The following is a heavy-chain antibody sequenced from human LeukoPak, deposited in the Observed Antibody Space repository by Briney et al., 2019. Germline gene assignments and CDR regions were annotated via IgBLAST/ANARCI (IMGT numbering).Heavy chain of an antibody. D-gene: IGHD6-13*01. Sequence: SETLSLTCTVSGGSISSSSYYWGWIRQPPGKGLEWIGSIYYSGSTYYNPSLKSRVTISVDTSKNQFSLKLSSVTAADTAVYYCASLSSPIAAAGTRDYWGQGTLVTVSS. CDR1: GGSISSSSYY. CDR3: ASLSSPIAAAGTRDY. CDR2: IYYSGST. V-gene: IGHV4-39*07. J-gene: IGHJ4*02.